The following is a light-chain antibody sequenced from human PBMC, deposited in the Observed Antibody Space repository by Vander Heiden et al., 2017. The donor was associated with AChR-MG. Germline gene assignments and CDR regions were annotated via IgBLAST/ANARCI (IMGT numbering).Light chain of an antibody. Sequence: QSALTQPPSVSGSPGQSITISCTGASTYLDAYKFVAWYQQHPGRAPKLIIYDVSKRPSGVSSRFSGSKSGNAASLTISGVQADDEAEYYCASYSNSGSPFVLFGGGTKLTVL. J-gene: IGLJ2*01. V-gene: IGLV2-14*01. CDR3: ASYSNSGSPFVL. CDR2: DVS. CDR1: STYLDAYKF.